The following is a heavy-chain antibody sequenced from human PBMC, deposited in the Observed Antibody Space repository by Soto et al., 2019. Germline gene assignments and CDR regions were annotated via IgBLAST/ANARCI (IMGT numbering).Heavy chain of an antibody. CDR1: GFTFSNYG. V-gene: IGHV3-30-3*01. J-gene: IGHJ6*02. D-gene: IGHD4-4*01. Sequence: QMQLVESGGGVVQPGRSLRLSCAASGFTFSNYGMHWVRQAPGKGLESVAVISYDGSNKYYADSVKGRFTISRDNSKNTLYLQMNSLRAEDTGLYYWVRAVTTFGMDVWGQGTTVTVSS. CDR2: ISYDGSNK. CDR3: VRAVTTFGMDV.